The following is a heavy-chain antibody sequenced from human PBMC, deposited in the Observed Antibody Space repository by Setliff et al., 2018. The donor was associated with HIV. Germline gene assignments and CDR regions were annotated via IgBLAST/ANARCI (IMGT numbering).Heavy chain of an antibody. D-gene: IGHD3-10*01. CDR2: LNPSGDST. V-gene: IGHV1-46*01. Sequence: ASVKVSRKASGYTSTTYYVHWVRQAPGQGLEWMGILNPSGDSTAYAQQFQGRVTMTRDTSTSTVYMELSSLRSEDTAVYYCARGGYHGFGSYGDYWGQGTLVTVSS. J-gene: IGHJ4*02. CDR1: GYTSTTYY. CDR3: ARGGYHGFGSYGDY.